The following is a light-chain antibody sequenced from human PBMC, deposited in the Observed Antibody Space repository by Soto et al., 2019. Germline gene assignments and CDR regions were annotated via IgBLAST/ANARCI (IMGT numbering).Light chain of an antibody. CDR3: SSYTSSSTLVV. J-gene: IGLJ2*01. V-gene: IGLV2-14*01. CDR1: SSDVGGYNY. CDR2: AVS. Sequence: QSALTQPASVSGSPGQSITISCTGTSSDVGGYNYVSWYQQYPGKAPKLIIYAVSDRPSGVSNRFSGSKSGNTASLTISGLQAEDGADYYCSSYTSSSTLVVFGGGTKLTVL.